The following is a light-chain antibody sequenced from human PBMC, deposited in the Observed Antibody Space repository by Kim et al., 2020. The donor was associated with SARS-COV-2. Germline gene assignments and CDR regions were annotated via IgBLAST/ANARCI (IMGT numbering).Light chain of an antibody. J-gene: IGKJ2*01. V-gene: IGKV1-6*01. CDR3: LQDHDFPYI. CDR1: RDIRND. Sequence: AIQMTQSPSSLSASIGDRVSITCRASRDIRNDLGWYQQKPGETPKLLVYSATNLHTGVPSRFNGSGSGTDFTLTITSLHPEDFATYYCLQDHDFPYIFGQGTKVEIK. CDR2: SAT.